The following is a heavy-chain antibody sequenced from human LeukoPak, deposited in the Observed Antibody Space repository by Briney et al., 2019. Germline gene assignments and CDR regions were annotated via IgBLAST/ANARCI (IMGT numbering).Heavy chain of an antibody. Sequence: SQTLSLTCTVSGGSISSGGYCWSWIRQHPGKGLEWIGYIYYSGSTYYNPSLKSRVTISVDTSKNQFSLKLSSVTAADTAVYYCARSAGTRGIDYWGQGTLVTVSS. V-gene: IGHV4-31*03. CDR2: IYYSGST. CDR1: GGSISSGGYC. J-gene: IGHJ4*02. D-gene: IGHD3-16*01. CDR3: ARSAGTRGIDY.